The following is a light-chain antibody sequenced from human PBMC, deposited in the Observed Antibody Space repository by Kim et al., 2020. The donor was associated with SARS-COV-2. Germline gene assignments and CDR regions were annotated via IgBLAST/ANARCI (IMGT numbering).Light chain of an antibody. CDR2: SDN. V-gene: IGLV1-44*01. Sequence: ELTQPPSASGTPGQRVSISCSGSRSNIGSNTVNWYQQLPGTAPKVLIYSDNQRPSGVPDRFSGSKSGTSASLAISGLQPEDEADYCCAAWDDSLNGWVFGGGTQLTVL. J-gene: IGLJ3*02. CDR3: AAWDDSLNGWV. CDR1: RSNIGSNT.